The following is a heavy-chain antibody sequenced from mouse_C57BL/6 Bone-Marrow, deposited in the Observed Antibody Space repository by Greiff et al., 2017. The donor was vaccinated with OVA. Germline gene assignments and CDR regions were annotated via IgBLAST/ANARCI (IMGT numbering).Heavy chain of an antibody. Sequence: VHLVESGAELARPGASVKLSCKASGYTFTSYGISWVKQRTGQGLEWIGEIYPRSGNTYYNEKFKGKATLTADKSSSTAYMELRSLTSEDSAVYFCARSTMVTLWGQGTLVTVSA. J-gene: IGHJ3*01. V-gene: IGHV1-81*01. CDR3: ARSTMVTL. CDR1: GYTFTSYG. D-gene: IGHD2-2*01. CDR2: IYPRSGNT.